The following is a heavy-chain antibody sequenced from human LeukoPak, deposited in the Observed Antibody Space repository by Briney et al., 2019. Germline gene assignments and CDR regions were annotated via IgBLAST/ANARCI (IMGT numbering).Heavy chain of an antibody. D-gene: IGHD6-19*01. V-gene: IGHV1-69*05. J-gene: IGHJ4*02. CDR3: ARGGRGWVH. Sequence: SAKVSSKASARTFSCYAISWVRQAPGHGLEWMGGSIAIFGTANYAQKCQGRVTITTDESTSTAYIELSSLRSEDTAVYYSARGGRGWVHWGQGTLDTVSS. CDR2: SIAIFGTA. CDR1: ARTFSCYA.